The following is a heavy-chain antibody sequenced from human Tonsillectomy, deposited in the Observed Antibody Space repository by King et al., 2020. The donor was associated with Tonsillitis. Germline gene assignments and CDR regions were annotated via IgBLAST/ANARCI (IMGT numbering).Heavy chain of an antibody. CDR3: ARVGYYGSGSYYKNLDY. D-gene: IGHD3-10*01. CDR1: GFTFSSYW. V-gene: IGHV3-7*01. CDR2: IKQDGSEK. Sequence: QLVQSGGGLVQPGGSLRLSCAASGFTFSSYWMSWVRQAPGKGLEWVANIKQDGSEKYDVDSVKGRFTISRDNAKNSLYLQMNSLRAEDTAVYYCARVGYYGSGSYYKNLDYWGQGTLVTVSS. J-gene: IGHJ4*02.